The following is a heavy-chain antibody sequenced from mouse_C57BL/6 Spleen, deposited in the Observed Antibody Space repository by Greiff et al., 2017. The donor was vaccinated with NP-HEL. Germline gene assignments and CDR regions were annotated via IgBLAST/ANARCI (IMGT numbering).Heavy chain of an antibody. CDR3: ARSPYYGSSYWYFEV. V-gene: IGHV1-76*01. D-gene: IGHD1-1*01. Sequence: QVQLQQSGAELVRPGASVKLSCKASGYTFTDYYINWVKQRPGQGLEWIARIYPGSGNTYYNEKFKGKATLTAEKSSSTAYMQLSSLTSEDSAVYFCARSPYYGSSYWYFEVWGTGTTVTVSS. CDR1: GYTFTDYY. CDR2: IYPGSGNT. J-gene: IGHJ1*03.